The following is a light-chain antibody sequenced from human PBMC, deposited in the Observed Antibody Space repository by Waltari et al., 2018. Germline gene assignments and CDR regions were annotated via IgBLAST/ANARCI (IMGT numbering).Light chain of an antibody. CDR3: CSYAGSSTFVV. J-gene: IGLJ2*01. Sequence: QSALTQPASVSGSPGQSLTISCTGTSSDVGSYNLVSWYPQHPGKAPKLMIYEVSKRPSGVSNRFSGSKSGNTASLTISGLQAEDEADYYCCSYAGSSTFVVFGGGTKLTVL. CDR1: SSDVGSYNL. V-gene: IGLV2-23*02. CDR2: EVS.